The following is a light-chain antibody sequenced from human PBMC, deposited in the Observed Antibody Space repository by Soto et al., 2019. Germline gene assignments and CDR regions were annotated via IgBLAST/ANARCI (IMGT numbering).Light chain of an antibody. CDR1: QSVGSD. Sequence: EIVMTQSPATLSVSPGERATLSCMASQSVGSDLAWYQQKPGQAPRLVIYDIFTRATSVPTRISGSGSETEFTLAFCRLQAEAFALYFCEAYNCAPGRVGGGTKVDIK. V-gene: IGKV3D-15*01. CDR2: DIF. CDR3: EAYNCAPGR. J-gene: IGKJ4*01.